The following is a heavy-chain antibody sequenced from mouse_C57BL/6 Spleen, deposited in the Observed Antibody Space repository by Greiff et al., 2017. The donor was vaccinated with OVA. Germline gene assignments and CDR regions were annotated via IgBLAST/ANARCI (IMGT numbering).Heavy chain of an antibody. CDR3: ARSGGFITTVAYDMDD. V-gene: IGHV1-9*01. D-gene: IGHD1-1*01. CDR2: ILPGSGST. CDR1: GYTFTGYW. Sequence: QVQLQQSGAELMKPGASVKLSCKATGYTFTGYWIEWVKQRPGHGLEWIGEILPGSGSTNYNEKFKGKATFTADKSSTTAYMQLSRLTSEDSAISYCARSGGFITTVAYDMDDGGQGTTLTVSS. J-gene: IGHJ2*01.